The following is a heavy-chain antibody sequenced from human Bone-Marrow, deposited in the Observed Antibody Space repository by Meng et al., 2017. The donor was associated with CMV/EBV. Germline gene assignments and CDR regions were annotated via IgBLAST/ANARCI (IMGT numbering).Heavy chain of an antibody. D-gene: IGHD1-1*01. CDR1: GFAFSNYW. CDR2: INSDGNYT. V-gene: IGHV3-74*01. J-gene: IGHJ4*02. Sequence: GESLKISCAASGFAFSNYWMHWVRQVPGKGLVWVSRINSDGNYTGYADSVKGRFTISRDNAKNTLYLQMNSLRAEDTAVYYCAREPDNLDYWGQGTLVTVSS. CDR3: AREPDNLDY.